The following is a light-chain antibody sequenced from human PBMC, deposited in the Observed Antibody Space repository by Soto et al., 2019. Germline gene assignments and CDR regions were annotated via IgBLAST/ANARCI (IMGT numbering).Light chain of an antibody. CDR1: QGLSSY. V-gene: IGKV1-39*01. CDR3: QQSHSTPYT. Sequence: IQLTQSPSSLSVSIGVRVTINCWASQGLSSYLNWYRQKPGKAPELLIYSASTLQTGVPSRFSGSGSETDFTLTISSLQSEDLATYYCQQSHSTPYTFGQGTKLEL. CDR2: SAS. J-gene: IGKJ2*01.